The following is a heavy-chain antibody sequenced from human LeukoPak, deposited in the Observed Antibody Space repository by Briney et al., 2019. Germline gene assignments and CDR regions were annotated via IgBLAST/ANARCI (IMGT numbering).Heavy chain of an antibody. Sequence: GGSLRLSCALSGFTFSGYSMNWVRQAPGKGLEWVAYITSSSGTIYYADSVKGRFTISRDNAKNSLYLQMNNLTDEDTAVYYCARVRSGWYFDYWGQGTLVTVSS. D-gene: IGHD6-19*01. V-gene: IGHV3-48*02. CDR1: GFTFSGYS. CDR2: ITSSSGTI. CDR3: ARVRSGWYFDY. J-gene: IGHJ4*02.